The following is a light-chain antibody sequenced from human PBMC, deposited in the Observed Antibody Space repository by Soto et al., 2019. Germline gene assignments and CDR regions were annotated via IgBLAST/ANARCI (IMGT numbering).Light chain of an antibody. J-gene: IGKJ2*01. CDR2: GAS. CDR1: QSVSSSY. CDR3: QQYSSSPPDT. V-gene: IGKV3-20*01. Sequence: EIVLTQSPGTLSLSPGERATLSCRASQSVSSSYLAWYQQKPGQAPRLIIYGASSRATGIRDRFSGSGSGTDFTLTISRLEPEDFAVYYCQQYSSSPPDTFGQGTKLEIK.